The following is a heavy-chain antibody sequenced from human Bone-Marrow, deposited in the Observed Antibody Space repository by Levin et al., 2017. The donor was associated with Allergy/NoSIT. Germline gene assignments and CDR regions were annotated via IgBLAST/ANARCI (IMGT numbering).Heavy chain of an antibody. CDR2: ILPIYGKP. CDR3: ARLKDTNIFGGSGSCFDY. Sequence: SVKVSCKTSGGTFSNYAISWVRQAPGQGLEWMGEILPIYGKPDYAQKFQGRVSISADESTSTAYMELSGLTSEDTAGYYCARLKDTNIFGGSGSCFDYWGQGTLVTVSS. V-gene: IGHV1-69*13. J-gene: IGHJ4*02. CDR1: GGTFSNYA. D-gene: IGHD2-15*01.